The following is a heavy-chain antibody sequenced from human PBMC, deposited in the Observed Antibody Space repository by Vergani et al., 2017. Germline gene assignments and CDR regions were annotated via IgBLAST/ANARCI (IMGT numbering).Heavy chain of an antibody. Sequence: QVQLVQSGGGVVRPGGSLRVSCAASGFTFSNYAMHWVRQTPGKGLEWVAFIRYDGGKTYYGDSVKGRFTITRDNSKNTLFLEMNSLRFEDTAVYFCTKGSVYYHDSAGHGYDPYTGFDLWGQGTLVTVSS. J-gene: IGHJ3*01. CDR3: TKGSVYYHDSAGHGYDPYTGFDL. D-gene: IGHD5-12*01. V-gene: IGHV3-30*02. CDR1: GFTFSNYA. CDR2: IRYDGGKT.